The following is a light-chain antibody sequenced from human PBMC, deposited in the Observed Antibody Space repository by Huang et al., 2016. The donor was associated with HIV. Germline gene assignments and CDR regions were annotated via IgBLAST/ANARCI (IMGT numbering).Light chain of an antibody. CDR3: QQYNNWPKVFT. CDR2: GAS. Sequence: EIVMTQSPATLFVSPGERATLSCRASQSVSSNLAWYQQNPGQAPRLLIYGASTRATGIPARFSGSGSGTEFTLTISSLQSEDFAVYYCQQYNNWPKVFTFGPGTKVDIK. CDR1: QSVSSN. J-gene: IGKJ3*01. V-gene: IGKV3-15*01.